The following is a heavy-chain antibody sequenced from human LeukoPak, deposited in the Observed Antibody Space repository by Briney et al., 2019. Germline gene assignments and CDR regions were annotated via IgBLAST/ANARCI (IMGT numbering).Heavy chain of an antibody. CDR1: GFSFSSYW. CDR2: IKRKSDGGTT. V-gene: IGHV3-15*01. D-gene: IGHD4-17*01. J-gene: IGHJ4*02. Sequence: GGSLRLSCAASGFSFSSYWMSWVRQALGKGLEWVGRIKRKSDGGTTDYAAPVKGRFTISRDDSKNTLYLQMNSLKTEDTAVYYCTTEDYGDYVSPHWGQGTLVTVSS. CDR3: TTEDYGDYVSPH.